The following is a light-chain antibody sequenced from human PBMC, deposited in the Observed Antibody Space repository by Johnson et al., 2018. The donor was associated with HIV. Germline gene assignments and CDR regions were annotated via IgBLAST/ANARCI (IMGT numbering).Light chain of an antibody. CDR2: EDN. Sequence: QSVLTQPPSVSAAPGQKVTISCSGSSSNIGNNYVSWYQQLPGTAPKLLIYEDNKRPSGIPDRFSGSKSGTSATLGITGLQTGDEADYYSVTWDDSLNFVFGTGTKVTVL. J-gene: IGLJ1*01. CDR1: SSNIGNNY. CDR3: VTWDDSLNFV. V-gene: IGLV1-51*02.